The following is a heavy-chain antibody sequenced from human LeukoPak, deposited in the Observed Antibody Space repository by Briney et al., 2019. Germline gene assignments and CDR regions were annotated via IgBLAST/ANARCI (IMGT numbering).Heavy chain of an antibody. D-gene: IGHD2-8*01. CDR2: FDPEDGET. Sequence: ASVKVSCKVSGYTLTELSMHWVRQAPGKGREWMGGFDPEDGETIYAQKFQGRVTMTEDTSTDTAYMELSSLRSEDTAVYYCATGEVGYCTNGVCYHYYYYMDVWGKGTTVTVSS. CDR1: GYTLTELS. CDR3: ATGEVGYCTNGVCYHYYYYMDV. J-gene: IGHJ6*03. V-gene: IGHV1-24*01.